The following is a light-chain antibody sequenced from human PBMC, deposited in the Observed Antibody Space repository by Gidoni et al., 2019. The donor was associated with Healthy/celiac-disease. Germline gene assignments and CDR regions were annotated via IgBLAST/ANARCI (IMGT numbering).Light chain of an antibody. CDR1: QGISNY. Sequence: DIQMTQSPSSLSASVGDRVTITCRASQGISNYLAWYQQKPGKVPKLLIYAASTLQSGVPSRFSGSASGTVFPLPFGSRRPEDVAPNYFQKYNGAPRRFGQGTKLKI. V-gene: IGKV1-27*01. CDR2: AAS. J-gene: IGKJ1*01. CDR3: QKYNGAPRR.